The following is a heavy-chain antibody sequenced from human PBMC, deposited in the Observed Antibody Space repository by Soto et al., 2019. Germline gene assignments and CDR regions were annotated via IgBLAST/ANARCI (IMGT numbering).Heavy chain of an antibody. CDR3: ARDRGYGSGSYYFEN. CDR1: GGSISSYY. J-gene: IGHJ4*02. Sequence: SETLSLTCTVSGGSISSYYWSWVRQPPGKGLEWIGYIYYSGSTNYNPSLKSRVTISVDTSKNQFSLKLSSVTAADTAVYYCARDRGYGSGSYYFENWGQGTLVTVSS. CDR2: IYYSGST. D-gene: IGHD3-10*01. V-gene: IGHV4-59*01.